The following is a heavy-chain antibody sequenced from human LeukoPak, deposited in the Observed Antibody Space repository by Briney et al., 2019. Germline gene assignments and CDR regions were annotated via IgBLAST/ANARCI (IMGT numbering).Heavy chain of an antibody. J-gene: IGHJ4*02. Sequence: SETLSLTCSVSGGSISSDPYYWGWLRQPPGTGLEWIGTLSYSGTTFSNPSLTTRLTISGDTSKNQFSVRLHSVTAADTAVYYCARGLTAMGYFDSWAQGTLVTVSS. V-gene: IGHV4-39*01. CDR3: ARGLTAMGYFDS. CDR1: GGSISSDPYY. D-gene: IGHD5-18*01. CDR2: LSYSGTT.